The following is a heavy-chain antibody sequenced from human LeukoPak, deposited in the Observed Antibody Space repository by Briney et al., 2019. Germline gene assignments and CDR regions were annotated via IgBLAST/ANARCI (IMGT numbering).Heavy chain of an antibody. J-gene: IGHJ5*02. CDR2: IYHSGST. CDR3: ARDVGDCSGGSCYENWFDP. CDR1: GGSISSSNW. D-gene: IGHD2-15*01. Sequence: SETLSLTCAVSGGSISSSNWWSWVRQPPGRGLEWIGEIYHSGSTNYNPSLKSRVTISVDKSKNQFSLKLSSVTAADTAVYYCARDVGDCSGGSCYENWFDPWGQGTLVTVSS. V-gene: IGHV4-4*02.